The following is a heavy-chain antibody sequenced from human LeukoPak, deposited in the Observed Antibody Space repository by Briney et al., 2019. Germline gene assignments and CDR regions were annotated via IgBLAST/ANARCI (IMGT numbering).Heavy chain of an antibody. J-gene: IGHJ4*02. V-gene: IGHV3-21*04. CDR3: ANSPAGNTAY. CDR2: ISSSSSYI. D-gene: IGHD4-23*01. CDR1: GFTFSSYS. Sequence: GGSLRLSCAASGFTFSSYSMNWVRQAPGKGLEWVSSISSSSSYIYYADSVKGRFTISRDNAKNTLYLQMNSLRAEDTAVYYCANSPAGNTAYWGQGTLVTVSS.